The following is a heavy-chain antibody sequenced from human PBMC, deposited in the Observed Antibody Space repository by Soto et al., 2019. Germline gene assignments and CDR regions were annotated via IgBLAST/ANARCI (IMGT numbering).Heavy chain of an antibody. V-gene: IGHV3-23*01. CDR1: GFTFISYA. Sequence: PGGSLRLSCAASGFTFISYAMSWVRQAQGKGLEWVSAISGSGGSTYYADSVKGRFTISRDNSKNTPYLQMNNLRPDDAAVYFCAKSVLATVGTYFVHWGQGTVVTVSS. CDR2: ISGSGGST. CDR3: AKSVLATVGTYFVH. J-gene: IGHJ4*02. D-gene: IGHD6-13*01.